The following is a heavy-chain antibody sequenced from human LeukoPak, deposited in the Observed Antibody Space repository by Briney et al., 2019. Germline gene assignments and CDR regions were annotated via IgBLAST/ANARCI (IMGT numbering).Heavy chain of an antibody. D-gene: IGHD2-15*01. Sequence: ASVKVSFKASGYTFTGYYMHWVRQAPGQGLEWMGRINPNSGGTNYAQKFQGRVTMTRDTSISTAYMELSRLRSDDTAVYYCARWVAGVVYYYYGMDVWGQGTTVTVSS. CDR3: ARWVAGVVYYYYGMDV. CDR1: GYTFTGYY. V-gene: IGHV1-2*06. CDR2: INPNSGGT. J-gene: IGHJ6*02.